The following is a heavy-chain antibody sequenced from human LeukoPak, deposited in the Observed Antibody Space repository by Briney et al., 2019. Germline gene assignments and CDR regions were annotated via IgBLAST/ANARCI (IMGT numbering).Heavy chain of an antibody. CDR2: IFYSGNT. V-gene: IGHV4-39*01. D-gene: IGHD3-22*01. CDR3: ARGPYSYDSSGAFDI. J-gene: IGHJ3*02. CDR1: GGSINSSSYY. Sequence: SETLSLTCTVSGGSINSSSYYWGWIRQPPGKGLEWIGSIFYSGNTYDNPSLKSRVTISVDTSKNQFSLKLNSVTAADTAVYFCARGPYSYDSSGAFDIWGQGTMVTVSS.